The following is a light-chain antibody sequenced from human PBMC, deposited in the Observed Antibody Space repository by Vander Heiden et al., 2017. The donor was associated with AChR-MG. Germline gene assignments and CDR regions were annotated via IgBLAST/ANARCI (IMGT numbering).Light chain of an antibody. CDR3: ASYAGDYTLV. J-gene: IGLJ2*01. CDR1: SSDVGAYTF. V-gene: IGLV2-11*01. Sequence: QSALTQPRPVSGSPGQSVTIPCTGTSSDVGAYTFVSWSQQQPGEAPTLIIYDVDKRPSAVPALFSGSKSGNTASLIISGLQAEDEADYACASYAGDYTLVFGGGTKLSVL. CDR2: DVD.